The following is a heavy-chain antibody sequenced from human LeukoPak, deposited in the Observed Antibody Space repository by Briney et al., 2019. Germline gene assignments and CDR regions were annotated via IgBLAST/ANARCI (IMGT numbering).Heavy chain of an antibody. Sequence: SETLSLTCTVSGGSVSSGEYYWSWIRQPPGKGLEWIGYMYYSGSTYYNPSLKSRVTISVDTSKNQFSLKLSSVTAADTAVYYCVRRMVGAIRPFDYWGQGTLVTVSS. J-gene: IGHJ4*02. CDR1: GGSVSSGEYY. CDR2: MYYSGST. V-gene: IGHV4-30-4*01. D-gene: IGHD1-26*01. CDR3: VRRMVGAIRPFDY.